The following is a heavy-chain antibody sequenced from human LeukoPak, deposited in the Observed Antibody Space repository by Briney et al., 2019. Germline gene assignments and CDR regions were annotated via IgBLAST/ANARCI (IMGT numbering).Heavy chain of an antibody. V-gene: IGHV3-23*01. CDR2: ISDSGGIT. CDR1: GFTFSSYE. Sequence: GGSLRLSCAASGFTFSSYEMNWVRQAPGKGLEWVSVISDSGGITYYADSVKGRFTISRDNSRNTLYLQMNSLRVDDTAVYCCAKDARRYSGWYFFDHWGQGTLVTVSS. J-gene: IGHJ4*02. D-gene: IGHD6-19*01. CDR3: AKDARRYSGWYFFDH.